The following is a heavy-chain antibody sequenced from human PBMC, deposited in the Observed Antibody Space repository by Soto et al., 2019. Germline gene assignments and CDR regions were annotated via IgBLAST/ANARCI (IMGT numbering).Heavy chain of an antibody. V-gene: IGHV3-48*01. Sequence: EVQLVESGGGLVQPGGSLRLSCAASGFTFSSYSMNWVRQAPGKGLEWVSYISSSSSTIYYADSVKGRFTISRDNAKNSLYLQMNSLRAEDTAVYYCARDTYDWYFDLWGRGTLFAVSS. CDR1: GFTFSSYS. CDR2: ISSSSSTI. J-gene: IGHJ2*01. D-gene: IGHD2-8*01. CDR3: ARDTYDWYFDL.